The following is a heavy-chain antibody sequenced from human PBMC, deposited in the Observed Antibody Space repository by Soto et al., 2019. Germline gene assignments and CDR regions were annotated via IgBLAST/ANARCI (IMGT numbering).Heavy chain of an antibody. CDR3: ERIYPDYYDILTGYYPTLHAY. D-gene: IGHD3-9*01. CDR1: GGSISSYY. V-gene: IGHV4-59*01. Sequence: PSETLSLTCTVSGGSISSYYWSWIRQPPGKGLEWIGYIYYSGSTNYNPSLKSRVTISVDTSKNQFSLKLSSVTAADTAVYYCERIYPDYYDILTGYYPTLHAYWGQGTLVPVSS. J-gene: IGHJ1*01. CDR2: IYYSGST.